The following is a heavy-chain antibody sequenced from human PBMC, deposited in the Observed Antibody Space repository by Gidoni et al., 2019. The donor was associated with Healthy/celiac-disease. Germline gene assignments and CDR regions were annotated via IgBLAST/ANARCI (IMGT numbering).Heavy chain of an antibody. CDR1: GFTFSSYG. V-gene: IGHV3-33*01. J-gene: IGHJ3*02. CDR2: IWYDGSNK. Sequence: QVQLVESGGGVVQPGRSLRLSCAASGFTFSSYGMPWVRQAPGKGLEWVAVIWYDGSNKYYAYSVKVRFTISRDNSKNTLYLQMNSLRAEDTAVYYCARGTAVAARGAFDIWGQGTMVTVSS. CDR3: ARGTAVAARGAFDI. D-gene: IGHD6-19*01.